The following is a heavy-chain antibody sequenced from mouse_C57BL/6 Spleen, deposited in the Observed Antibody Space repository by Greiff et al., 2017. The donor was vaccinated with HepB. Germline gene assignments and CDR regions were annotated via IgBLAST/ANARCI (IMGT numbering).Heavy chain of an antibody. J-gene: IGHJ4*01. Sequence: VQLQESGPELVKPGASVKISCKASGYAFSSSWMNWVKQRPGKGLEWIGRIYPGDGDTNYNGKFKGKATLTADKSSSTAYMQLSSLTSEDSAVYFCARGPSSYYYAMDYWGQGTSVTVSS. CDR2: IYPGDGDT. V-gene: IGHV1-82*01. CDR3: ARGPSSYYYAMDY. D-gene: IGHD1-1*01. CDR1: GYAFSSSW.